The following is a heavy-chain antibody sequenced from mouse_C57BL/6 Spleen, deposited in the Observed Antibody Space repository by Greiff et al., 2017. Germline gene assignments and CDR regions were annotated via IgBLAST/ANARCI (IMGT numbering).Heavy chain of an antibody. Sequence: QVQLKQSGAELVKPGASVKISCKASGYAFSSYWMNWVKQRPGKGLEWIGQIYPGDGDTNYNGKFKGKATLTADKSSSTAYMQLSSLTSEDSAVXFCARLGDGYYYFDYWGKGTTLTVSS. CDR3: ARLGDGYYYFDY. CDR2: IYPGDGDT. D-gene: IGHD2-3*01. CDR1: GYAFSSYW. V-gene: IGHV1-80*01. J-gene: IGHJ2*01.